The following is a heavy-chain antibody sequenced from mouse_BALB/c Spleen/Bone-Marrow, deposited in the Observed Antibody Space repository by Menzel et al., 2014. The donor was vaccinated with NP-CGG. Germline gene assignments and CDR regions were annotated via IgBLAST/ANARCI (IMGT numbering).Heavy chain of an antibody. D-gene: IGHD1-1*01. CDR3: TRSNYGYWYFDV. Sequence: QVQLKESGAELVKPGASVKLSCKASGYSFTNYYIYWVKRRPGQGLEWIGEINPSNGGTNFNEKFKNKATLTVDKSSSTAYMQLSSLTSEDSAVYYCTRSNYGYWYFDVWGAGTTVTVSS. J-gene: IGHJ1*01. CDR2: INPSNGGT. V-gene: IGHV1S81*02. CDR1: GYSFTNYY.